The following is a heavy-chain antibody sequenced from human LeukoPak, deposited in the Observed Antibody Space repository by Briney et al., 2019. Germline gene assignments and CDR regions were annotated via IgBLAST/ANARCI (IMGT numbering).Heavy chain of an antibody. D-gene: IGHD6-19*01. CDR2: IYHSGST. Sequence: SETLSLTCAVSGGXISSGGYSWSWIRQPPGKGLELIGYIYHSGSTYYNPSLKSRVTISVDRSKNQFSLKLSSVTAADTAVYYCARAGQWYYYGMDVWGQGTTVTVSS. CDR1: GGXISSGGYS. J-gene: IGHJ6*02. V-gene: IGHV4-30-2*01. CDR3: ARAGQWYYYGMDV.